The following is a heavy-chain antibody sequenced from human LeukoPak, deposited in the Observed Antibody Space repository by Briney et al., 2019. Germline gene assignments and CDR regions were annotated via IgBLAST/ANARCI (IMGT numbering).Heavy chain of an antibody. J-gene: IGHJ4*02. Sequence: SETLSLTCAVYGGSLSGYYWSWIRQPPGKRLDWIGEINHRGATNYNPSLKSRVTIAVDTSKNQFSLRLSSVTAADTAMYYCARGIYGVYYFDYWGQGALVTVSS. CDR2: INHRGAT. D-gene: IGHD4-17*01. V-gene: IGHV4-34*01. CDR3: ARGIYGVYYFDY. CDR1: GGSLSGYY.